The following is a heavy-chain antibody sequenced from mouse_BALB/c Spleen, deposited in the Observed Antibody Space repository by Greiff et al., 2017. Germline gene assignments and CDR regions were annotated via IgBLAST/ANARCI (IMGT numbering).Heavy chain of an antibody. CDR1: GFSLTGYG. D-gene: IGHD2-14*01. J-gene: IGHJ4*01. CDR2: IWGEGST. CDR3: AGGRYPYDAMDY. Sequence: VQRVESGPGLVAPSQSLSISCTASGFSLTGYGVNWVRQPPGKGLEWLGMIWGEGSTDYNSALKSRLSIIKDNSKSQVFLKMNSLQTDDTARYYCAGGRYPYDAMDYWGQGTSVTVSS. V-gene: IGHV2-6-7*01.